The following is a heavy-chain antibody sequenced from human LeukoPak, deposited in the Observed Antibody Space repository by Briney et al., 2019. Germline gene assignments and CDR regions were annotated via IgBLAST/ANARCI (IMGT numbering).Heavy chain of an antibody. CDR3: ARHELWFGELLSGWFEP. CDR2: IYYSGST. CDR1: GGSISSYY. V-gene: IGHV4-59*08. J-gene: IGHJ5*02. Sequence: SETLSLTCTVSGGSISSYYCSWIRQPPRKGLELIWYIYYSGSTSYNPSLKSRVTISVDTSKNQFSLKLSSVTAADTAVYYCARHELWFGELLSGWFEPWGQGALVTVSS. D-gene: IGHD3-10*01.